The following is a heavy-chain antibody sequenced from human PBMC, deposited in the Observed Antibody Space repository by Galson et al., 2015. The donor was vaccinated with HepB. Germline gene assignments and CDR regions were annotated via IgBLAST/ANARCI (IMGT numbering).Heavy chain of an antibody. V-gene: IGHV3-22*01. CDR3: SRDLQRRSRWSKWFDP. CDR2: ITNKPNGGTT. D-gene: IGHD6-13*01. Sequence: SLRLSCAASGFTFTYHCMSGVRQAPGKGLEWEPFITNKPNGGTTEKTKSVKGRFTISGDDSKTIIYLQMESLKTEDTAVYYCSRDLQRRSRWSKWFDPWGQGTLVTVSS. J-gene: IGHJ5*02. CDR1: GFTFTYHC.